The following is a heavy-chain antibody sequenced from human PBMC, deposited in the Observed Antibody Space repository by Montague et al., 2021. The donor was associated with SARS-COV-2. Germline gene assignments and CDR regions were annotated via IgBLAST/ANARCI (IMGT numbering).Heavy chain of an antibody. CDR1: DGSISSGSYY. J-gene: IGHJ4*02. V-gene: IGHV4-61*02. CDR2: IYTSGTT. CDR3: ARAHSGSWAHLDN. D-gene: IGHD5-12*01. Sequence: TLSLTCTVSDGSISSGSYYWSWIRQPAGKGLEWIGRIYTSGTTDYSFSLKSRVTISVDTSKNQFSLKLTSVTVADTAVYYCARAHSGSWAHLDNWGQGGLVTVSS.